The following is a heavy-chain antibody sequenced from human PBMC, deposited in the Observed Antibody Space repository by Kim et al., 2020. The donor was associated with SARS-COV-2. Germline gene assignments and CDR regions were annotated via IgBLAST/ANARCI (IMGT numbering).Heavy chain of an antibody. J-gene: IGHJ4*02. Sequence: GGSLRLSCVASGFSFSNYFMSWVRQPPGKGLEWVSHISNGGSNTYYADSVKGRFAISRDNSKNTLYLQMNSLRAEDTAIYYCAKHPNAGNFDYWGQGTLVTVSS. D-gene: IGHD7-27*01. CDR2: ISNGGSNT. CDR3: AKHPNAGNFDY. CDR1: GFSFSNYF. V-gene: IGHV3-23*01.